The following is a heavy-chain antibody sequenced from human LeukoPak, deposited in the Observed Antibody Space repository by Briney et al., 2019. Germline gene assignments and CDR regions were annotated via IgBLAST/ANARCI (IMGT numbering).Heavy chain of an antibody. Sequence: ASVKVSCKASSYTFTRYGISWVRQAPGQGLEWMGWISAYNGNTNYAQKLQGRVTMTTDTSTSTAYMELRSLRSDDTAIYYCAKNGDRGAYCTGGTCYPYFFYYMDVWGKGTTVTI. D-gene: IGHD2-15*01. CDR2: ISAYNGNT. CDR1: SYTFTRYG. V-gene: IGHV1-18*01. CDR3: AKNGDRGAYCTGGTCYPYFFYYMDV. J-gene: IGHJ6*03.